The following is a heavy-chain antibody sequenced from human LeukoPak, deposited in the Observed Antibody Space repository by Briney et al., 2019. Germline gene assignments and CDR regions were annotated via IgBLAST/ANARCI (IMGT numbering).Heavy chain of an antibody. CDR3: VRDLRQCIGGACYA. V-gene: IGHV3-74*01. Sequence: GGSLRLSCAASGFTFSSYWMHWVRQAPGKGLVWVSRINSDGSSTSYADSVKGRFTISRDNAKNTLYLQMNSLRAEDTAVFYCVRDLRQCIGGACYAWGQGTLVTVSS. J-gene: IGHJ5*02. CDR1: GFTFSSYW. CDR2: INSDGSST. D-gene: IGHD2-21*02.